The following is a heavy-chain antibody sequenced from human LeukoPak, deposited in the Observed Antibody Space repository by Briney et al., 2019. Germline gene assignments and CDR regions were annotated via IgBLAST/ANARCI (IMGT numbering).Heavy chain of an antibody. CDR3: AREMATYYYDSSGSSGAFDI. CDR1: GFTFSSYA. D-gene: IGHD3-22*01. V-gene: IGHV3-53*01. J-gene: IGHJ3*02. Sequence: PGGSLRLSCAASGFTFSSYAMSWVRQAPGKGLEWVSVIYSGGSTYYADSVKGRFTISRDNSKNTLYLQMNSLRAEDTAVYYCAREMATYYYDSSGSSGAFDIWGQGTMVTVSS. CDR2: IYSGGST.